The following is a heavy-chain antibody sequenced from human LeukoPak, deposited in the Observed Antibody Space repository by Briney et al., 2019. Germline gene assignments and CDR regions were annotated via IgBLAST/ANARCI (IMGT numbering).Heavy chain of an antibody. D-gene: IGHD1-26*01. Sequence: PGGSLRLSCAASGFSFSSYSMNWVRQAPGKGLEWVSSISSSSSYIYYADSVKGRFTISRDNAKNSLYLQMNSLRAEDTAVYYCAREASGSYSVPFDYWGQGTLVTVSS. CDR3: AREASGSYSVPFDY. CDR2: ISSSSSYI. J-gene: IGHJ4*02. V-gene: IGHV3-21*01. CDR1: GFSFSSYS.